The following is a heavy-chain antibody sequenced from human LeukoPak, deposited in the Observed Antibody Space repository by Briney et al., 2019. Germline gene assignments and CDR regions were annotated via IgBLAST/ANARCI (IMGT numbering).Heavy chain of an antibody. V-gene: IGHV3-48*04. CDR1: GFTFSSYA. CDR3: ARPEVVAGTYYYYYYMDV. J-gene: IGHJ6*03. Sequence: SGGSLRLSCAASGFTFSSYAISWVRQAPGKGLQWVSYISSSGATIYYADSVKGRFTISRDNAKNSLYLQMNSLRAEDAAVYYCARPEVVAGTYYYYYYMDVWGKGTTVTVSS. CDR2: ISSSGATI. D-gene: IGHD2-15*01.